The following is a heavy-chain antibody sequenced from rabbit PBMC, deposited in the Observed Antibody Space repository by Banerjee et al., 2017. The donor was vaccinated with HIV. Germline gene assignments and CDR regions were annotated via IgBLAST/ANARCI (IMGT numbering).Heavy chain of an antibody. V-gene: IGHV1S45*01. Sequence: QEQLKETGGGLVQPGGSLTLSCKASGFDFSSYYMCWVRQAPGKGLEWIACIYGGSSGSASYASWAKGRFTISKTSSTTVTLQMTSLTAADTATYFCARATLTATGSGYYPNYFKLRGPGTLVTVS. D-gene: IGHD8-1*01. J-gene: IGHJ4*01. CDR3: ARATLTATGSGYYPNYFKL. CDR2: IYGGSSGSA. CDR1: GFDFSSYY.